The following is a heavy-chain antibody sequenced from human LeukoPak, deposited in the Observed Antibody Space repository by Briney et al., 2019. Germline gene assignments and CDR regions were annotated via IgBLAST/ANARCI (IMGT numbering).Heavy chain of an antibody. CDR3: AKLGIVGATKDSYFDY. D-gene: IGHD1-26*01. CDR1: GFTFDDYA. CDR2: ISWNSGSI. Sequence: GGSLRLSCAASGFTFDDYAMHWVRQAPGKGLEWVSGISWNSGSIGYADSVKGRFTISRDNAKNSLYLQMNSLRAEDTALYYCAKLGIVGATKDSYFDYWGQGTLVTVSS. V-gene: IGHV3-9*01. J-gene: IGHJ4*02.